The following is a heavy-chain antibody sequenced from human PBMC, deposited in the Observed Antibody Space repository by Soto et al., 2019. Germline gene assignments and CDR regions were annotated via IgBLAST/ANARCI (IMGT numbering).Heavy chain of an antibody. CDR2: MNPNSGNT. J-gene: IGHJ6*02. CDR3: AREGTIFGVVIGHYLSYYYGMDV. CDR1: GYTFTSYD. D-gene: IGHD3-3*01. Sequence: GASVKVSCKASGYTFTSYDINWVRQATGQGLEWMGWMNPNSGNTGYAQKFQGRVTMTRNTSISTAYMELSSLRSEDTAVYYCAREGTIFGVVIGHYLSYYYGMDVWGQGTTVTVSS. V-gene: IGHV1-8*01.